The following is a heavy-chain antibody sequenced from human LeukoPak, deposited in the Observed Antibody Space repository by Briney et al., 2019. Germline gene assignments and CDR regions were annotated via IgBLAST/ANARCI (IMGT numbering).Heavy chain of an antibody. CDR2: ISGTGGNR. Sequence: PGGSLRLSCAASGLTFYSYGMSWVRQAPGKGLEWVSCISGTGGNRHYADSVKGRFTISRDNSKNTLDLQMNSLRAEDTAVYYCAKDQGAVVTASLDYWGQGNLVTVSS. D-gene: IGHD2-21*02. V-gene: IGHV3-23*01. CDR3: AKDQGAVVTASLDY. CDR1: GLTFYSYG. J-gene: IGHJ4*02.